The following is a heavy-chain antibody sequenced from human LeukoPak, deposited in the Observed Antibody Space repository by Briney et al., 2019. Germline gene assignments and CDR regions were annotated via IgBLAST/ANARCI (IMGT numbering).Heavy chain of an antibody. Sequence: SETLSLTCAVYGGSFSGYYWSWIRQPPGKGLEWIGEINHSGSTNYNPSLKSRVTISVDTSKNQLSLKLSSVTAADTAVYYCARVLRSYYYGSGSLGDWFDPWGQGTLVTVSS. CDR2: INHSGST. CDR1: GGSFSGYY. J-gene: IGHJ5*02. CDR3: ARVLRSYYYGSGSLGDWFDP. D-gene: IGHD3-10*01. V-gene: IGHV4-34*01.